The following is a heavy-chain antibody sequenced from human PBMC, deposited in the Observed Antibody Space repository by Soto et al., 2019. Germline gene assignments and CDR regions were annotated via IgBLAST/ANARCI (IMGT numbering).Heavy chain of an antibody. CDR3: ARELPTLDYYYYGMDV. Sequence: GGSLRLSCAASGFTFSSYWMSWVRQAPGKGLEWVANIKQDGSEKYYVDSVEGRFTISRENAKNSPYLQMNSLRAEDTAVYYCARELPTLDYYYYGMDVWGQGTTVTVSS. D-gene: IGHD2-21*02. V-gene: IGHV3-7*05. J-gene: IGHJ6*02. CDR2: IKQDGSEK. CDR1: GFTFSSYW.